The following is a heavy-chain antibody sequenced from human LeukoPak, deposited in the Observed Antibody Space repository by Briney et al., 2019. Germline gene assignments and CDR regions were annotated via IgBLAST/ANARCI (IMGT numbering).Heavy chain of an antibody. D-gene: IGHD4-17*01. J-gene: IGHJ4*02. CDR1: GGSISSSSYY. V-gene: IGHV4-39*01. CDR2: IYYSGST. CDR3: ANLPTVTTYV. Sequence: SETLSLTCTVSGGSISSSSYYWGWIRQPPGKGLEWIGSIYYSGSTYYNPSLKSRVTISVDTSKNQFSLELSSVTAADTAVYYCANLPTVTTYVCGQGTLVTVSS.